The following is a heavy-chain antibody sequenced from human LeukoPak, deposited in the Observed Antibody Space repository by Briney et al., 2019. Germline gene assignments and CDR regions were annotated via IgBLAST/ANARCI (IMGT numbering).Heavy chain of an antibody. CDR2: ISSSSSTI. D-gene: IGHD2-15*01. J-gene: IGHJ4*02. CDR1: GFTVSSNC. CDR3: ARVSGILGY. Sequence: GGSLRLSCAASGFTVSSNCMNWVRQAPGKGLEWVSYISSSSSTIYYADSVKGRFTISRDNAKNSLYLQMNSLRAEDTAVYYCARVSGILGYWGQGTLVTVSS. V-gene: IGHV3-48*01.